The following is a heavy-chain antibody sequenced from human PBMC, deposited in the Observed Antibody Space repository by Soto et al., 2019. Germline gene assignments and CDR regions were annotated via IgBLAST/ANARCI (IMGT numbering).Heavy chain of an antibody. CDR1: GGTFSSYA. CDR2: IIPIFGTA. J-gene: IGHJ3*02. D-gene: IGHD1-26*01. V-gene: IGHV1-69*13. CDR3: ARDGSVVGATTSRAFDI. Sequence: GASVKVSCKASGGTFSSYAISWVRQAPGQGLEWMGGIIPIFGTANYAQKFQGRVTITADESTSTAYMELSSLRSEDTAVYYCARDGSVVGATTSRAFDIWGQGTMVTVSS.